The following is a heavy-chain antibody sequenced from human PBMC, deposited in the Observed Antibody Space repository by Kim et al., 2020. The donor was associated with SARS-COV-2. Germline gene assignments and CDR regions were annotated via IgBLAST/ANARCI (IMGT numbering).Heavy chain of an antibody. V-gene: IGHV4-39*01. CDR3: ARLSGIITHSSGPFFDY. Sequence: SETLSLTCTVSGGSISSSSYYWGWIRQPPGKGLEWIGSIYYSGSTYYNPSLKSRVTISVDTSKNQFSLKLSSVTAADTAVYYCARLSGIITHSSGPFFDYWGQGTLVTVSS. J-gene: IGHJ4*02. CDR1: GGSISSSSYY. CDR2: IYYSGST. D-gene: IGHD6-19*01.